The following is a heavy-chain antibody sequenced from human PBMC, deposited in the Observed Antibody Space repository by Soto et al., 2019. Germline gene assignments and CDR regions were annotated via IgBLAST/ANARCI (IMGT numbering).Heavy chain of an antibody. CDR2: ISGSGGST. V-gene: IGHV3-23*01. Sequence: GGSLRLSCAASGFTFSSYAMSWVRQAPGKGLEWVSAISGSGGSTYYADSAKGRFTISRDNSKNTLYLQMNSLRAEDTAVYYCAKDTYYYDSSGHYWGQGTLVTVSS. D-gene: IGHD3-22*01. CDR1: GFTFSSYA. CDR3: AKDTYYYDSSGHY. J-gene: IGHJ4*02.